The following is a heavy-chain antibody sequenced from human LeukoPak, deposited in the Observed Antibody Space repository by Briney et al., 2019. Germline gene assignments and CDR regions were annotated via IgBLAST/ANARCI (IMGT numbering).Heavy chain of an antibody. D-gene: IGHD5-12*01. J-gene: IGHJ4*02. V-gene: IGHV1-18*01. Sequence: GASVKVSCKTSGYPFSDYGISWVRQAPGQGLEWMGWISGYNGNTKYAEMFQGRVTMTTDTSTSTAYMELRSLRSDDTAVYYCARVERDIVASDYWGQGTLVTVSS. CDR3: ARVERDIVASDY. CDR1: GYPFSDYG. CDR2: ISGYNGNT.